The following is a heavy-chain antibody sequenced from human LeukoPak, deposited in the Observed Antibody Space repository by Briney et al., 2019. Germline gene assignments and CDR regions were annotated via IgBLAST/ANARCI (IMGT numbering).Heavy chain of an antibody. J-gene: IGHJ6*03. CDR1: GGSISSSSYY. CDR2: IYYSGST. V-gene: IGHV4-61*05. D-gene: IGHD3-10*01. CDR3: ARALLWFGGYYYYYYMDV. Sequence: SETLSLTCTVSGGSISSSSYYWGWIRQPPGKGLEWIGYIYYSGSTNYNPSLKSRVTISVDTSKNQFSLKLSSVTAADTAVYYCARALLWFGGYYYYYYMDVWGKGTTVTISS.